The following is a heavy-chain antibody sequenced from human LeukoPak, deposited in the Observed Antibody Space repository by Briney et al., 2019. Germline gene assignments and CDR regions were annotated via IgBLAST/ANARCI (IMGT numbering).Heavy chain of an antibody. CDR1: GGSISSSSYY. CDR2: IYYSGST. J-gene: IGHJ4*02. D-gene: IGHD2-8*02. Sequence: PSETLSLTCTVSGGSISSSSYYWGWIRQPPGKGLEWIGSIYYSGSTYYNPSLKSRVTISVDTSKNQFSLKLSSVTAADTAVYYCATILPASGGYGSDCWSEGTLVTVSS. V-gene: IGHV4-39*01. CDR3: ATILPASGGYGSDC.